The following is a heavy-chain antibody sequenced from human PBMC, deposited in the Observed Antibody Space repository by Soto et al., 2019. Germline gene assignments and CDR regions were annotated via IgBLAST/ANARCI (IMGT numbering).Heavy chain of an antibody. CDR2: ISGSGGST. V-gene: IGHV3-23*01. D-gene: IGHD3-10*01. J-gene: IGHJ6*02. CDR1: GFTFSSYS. Sequence: SCAASGFTFSSYSMSWVRQAPGKGLEWVSAISGSGGSTYYADSVKGRFTISRDNSKNTLYLQMNSLRAEDTAVYYCASLMAQGGMDVWGQGTTVTVSS. CDR3: ASLMAQGGMDV.